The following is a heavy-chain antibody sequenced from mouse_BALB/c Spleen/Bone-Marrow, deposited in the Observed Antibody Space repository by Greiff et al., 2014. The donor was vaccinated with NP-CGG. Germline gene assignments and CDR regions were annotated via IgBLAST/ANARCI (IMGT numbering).Heavy chain of an antibody. CDR3: ARRQFITTAAWFAY. Sequence: EVHLVESGPELVKPGASVKMSCKASGYTFTSYVMHWVKQKPGQGLEWIGYINPYNDGTKYNEKFKGKATLTSDKSSSTAYMELSSLTSEDSAVYYCARRQFITTAAWFAYWGQGTLVTVSA. V-gene: IGHV1-14*01. CDR1: GYTFTSYV. CDR2: INPYNDGT. J-gene: IGHJ3*01. D-gene: IGHD1-2*01.